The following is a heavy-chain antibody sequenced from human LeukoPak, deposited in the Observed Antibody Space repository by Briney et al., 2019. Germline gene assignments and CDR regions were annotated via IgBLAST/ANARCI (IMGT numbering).Heavy chain of an antibody. CDR3: ARGQGYYDFWSGYYPMGWFDP. Sequence: SETLSLTCAVYGGSFSGYYWSWIRQPPGKGLEWIEEINHSGSTNYNPSLKSRVTISVDTSKNQFSLKLSSVTAADTAVYYCARGQGYYDFWSGYYPMGWFDPWGQGTLVTVSS. D-gene: IGHD3-3*01. V-gene: IGHV4-34*01. CDR1: GGSFSGYY. J-gene: IGHJ5*02. CDR2: INHSGST.